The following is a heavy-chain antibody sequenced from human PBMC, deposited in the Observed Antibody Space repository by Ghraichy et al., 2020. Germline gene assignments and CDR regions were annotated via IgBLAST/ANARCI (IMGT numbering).Heavy chain of an antibody. V-gene: IGHV3-48*01. CDR1: GFTFSSYS. CDR3: ARGRAGHYFDY. J-gene: IGHJ4*02. CDR2: INAGVRPI. Sequence: GGSLRLSCAASGFTFSSYSMNWVRQAPGKGLEWVSYINAGVRPISYVDSVRGRFTISRDNAKNSLYLQMNSLRAEDTAVYYCARGRAGHYFDYWGQGTLVTVSS.